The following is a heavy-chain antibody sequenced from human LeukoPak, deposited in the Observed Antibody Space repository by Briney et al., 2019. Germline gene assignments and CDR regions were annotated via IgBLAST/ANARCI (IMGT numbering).Heavy chain of an antibody. J-gene: IGHJ2*01. CDR1: GFTFGTSY. CDR2: IKPDGSEK. Sequence: GGSLRLSCAASGFTFGTSYMSWVRQAPGGGLECVSKIKPDGSEKFYVDSVKGRFTVSRDNAKDSLYLQMDSLRAEDTAVYYCAREEWWHLDIWGRGTLVTISS. D-gene: IGHD3-3*01. V-gene: IGHV3-7*01. CDR3: AREEWWHLDI.